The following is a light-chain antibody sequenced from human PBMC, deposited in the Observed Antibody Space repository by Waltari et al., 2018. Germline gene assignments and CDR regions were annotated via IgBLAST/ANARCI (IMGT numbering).Light chain of an antibody. CDR3: QQGFSIPWT. Sequence: DIQMTQSPSSLSASVGDRVTITCRASQSISSYLNWYQQKPGKAPKLLIYAASSLQSGVPSRFSGSGSGTDFTLTISSLQPEDFATYYCQQGFSIPWTFGQGTEVDIK. CDR2: AAS. CDR1: QSISSY. J-gene: IGKJ1*01. V-gene: IGKV1-39*01.